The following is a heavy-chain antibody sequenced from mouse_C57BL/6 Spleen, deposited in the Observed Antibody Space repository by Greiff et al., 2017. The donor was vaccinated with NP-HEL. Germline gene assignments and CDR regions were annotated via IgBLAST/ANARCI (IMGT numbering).Heavy chain of an antibody. V-gene: IGHV5-4*01. CDR3: ARDEVSGSYYFDY. CDR2: ISDGGSYT. CDR1: GFTFSSYA. D-gene: IGHD2-14*01. J-gene: IGHJ2*01. Sequence: DVKLVESGGGLVKPGGSLKLSCAASGFTFSSYAMSWVRQTPEKRLEWVATISDGGSYTYYPDNVKGRFTISRDNAKNNLYLQMSHLKSEDTAMYYCARDEVSGSYYFDYWGQGTTLTVSS.